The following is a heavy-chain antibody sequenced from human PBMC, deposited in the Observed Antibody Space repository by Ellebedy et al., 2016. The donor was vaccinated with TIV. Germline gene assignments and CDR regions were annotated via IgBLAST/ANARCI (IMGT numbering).Heavy chain of an antibody. CDR3: ARFCSSTSCYEDYYYGMDV. CDR1: GYTFTGYY. D-gene: IGHD2-2*01. CDR2: IIPIFGTA. V-gene: IGHV1-69*13. Sequence: ASVKVSCKASGYTFTGYYMHWVRQAPGQGLEWMGGIIPIFGTANYAQKFQGRVTITADESTSTAYMELSSLRSEDTAVYYCARFCSSTSCYEDYYYGMDVWGQGTTVTVSS. J-gene: IGHJ6*02.